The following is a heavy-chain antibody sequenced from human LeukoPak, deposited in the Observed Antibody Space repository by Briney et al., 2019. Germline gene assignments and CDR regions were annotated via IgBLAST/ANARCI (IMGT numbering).Heavy chain of an antibody. CDR1: VGSMRSSSYY. V-gene: IGHV4-39*06. CDR3: ASNLLELLWFGELSRNNWFDP. Sequence: SETLSLTCSVSVGSMRSSSYYWRRICQHPGKVLVWYGRICCSGRICYNPSLTSHVSISVDTSKHHFALKLRSVRAAGTTVYYCASNLLELLWFGELSRNNWFDPWGQGTLVTVSS. J-gene: IGHJ5*02. CDR2: ICCSGRI. D-gene: IGHD3-10*01.